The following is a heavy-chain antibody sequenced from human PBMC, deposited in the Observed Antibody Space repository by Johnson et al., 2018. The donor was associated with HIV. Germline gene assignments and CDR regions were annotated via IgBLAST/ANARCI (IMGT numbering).Heavy chain of an antibody. J-gene: IGHJ3*02. CDR1: GFTFSSYA. Sequence: QVQLVESGGGVVQPGRSLRLSCAASGFTFSSYAMYWVRQAPGQGLEWVAVISYDGSNKYYADSVKGRFTITRDNSKNTLYLQMNSLRAEDTAVYYCAREGVWVKAFDIWGQGTMVTVSS. D-gene: IGHD1-26*01. V-gene: IGHV3-30-3*01. CDR3: AREGVWVKAFDI. CDR2: ISYDGSNK.